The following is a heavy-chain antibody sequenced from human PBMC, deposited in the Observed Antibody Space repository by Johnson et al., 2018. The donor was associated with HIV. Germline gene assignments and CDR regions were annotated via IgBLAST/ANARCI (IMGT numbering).Heavy chain of an antibody. Sequence: QVQLVESGGGVVQPGRSLRLSCVASGFSFSNYAMDWVRQAPGKGLEWVAFVSSDGSNKNYADSVKGRFTISRDNSKNTVYLQMNSLRVEDTAVYYCAKDLGANKDDEWATDYYDLSVAYPIPDPRAVVGAFDIGGQGTMVTVSS. CDR1: GFSFSNYA. V-gene: IGHV3-30*18. J-gene: IGHJ3*02. CDR2: VSSDGSNK. D-gene: IGHD3/OR15-3a*01. CDR3: AKDLGANKDDEWATDYYDLSVAYPIPDPRAVVGAFDI.